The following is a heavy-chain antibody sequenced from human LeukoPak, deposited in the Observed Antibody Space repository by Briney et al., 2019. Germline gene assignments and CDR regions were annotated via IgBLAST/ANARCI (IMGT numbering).Heavy chain of an antibody. CDR3: AARQCSTSCYEDYGFDY. CDR1: GFTFSSYA. D-gene: IGHD2-2*01. Sequence: GGSLRLSCAASGFTFSSYAMSWVRQAPGKGLEWVSAISGSGGSTYYADSVKGRFTISRDNSKNTLYLQMNSLRAEDTAVYYCAARQCSTSCYEDYGFDYWGQGTLVTVSS. CDR2: ISGSGGST. J-gene: IGHJ4*02. V-gene: IGHV3-23*01.